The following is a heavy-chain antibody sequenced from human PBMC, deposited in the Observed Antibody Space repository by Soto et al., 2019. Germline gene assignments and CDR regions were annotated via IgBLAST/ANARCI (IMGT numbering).Heavy chain of an antibody. J-gene: IGHJ4*02. CDR3: ARDLGEFNYGSAYFDY. CDR1: GFTFSTYG. V-gene: IGHV3-33*01. D-gene: IGHD3-10*01. CDR2: IWYDGSNQ. Sequence: GGSLRLSCAPSGFTFSTYGMHWVRQAPGKGLEWVAVIWYDGSNQYYADSVKGRFTISRDNSKNMLYLKMNSLRAEDTAVYYCARDLGEFNYGSAYFDYWGQGTPVTVSS.